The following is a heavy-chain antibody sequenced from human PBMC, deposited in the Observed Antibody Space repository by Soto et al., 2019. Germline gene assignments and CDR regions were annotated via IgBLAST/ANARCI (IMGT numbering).Heavy chain of an antibody. CDR3: ARAATGSYHSAY. CDR1: CYSFTSYG. D-gene: IGHD3-10*01. Sequence: XSVQVSFKTSCYSFTSYGVNWVRQAPGQGLEWMGWIAPHSGRTTYLPKFQGRVTISADASTNTAYMELRGLSSDDTGIYFCARAATGSYHSAYWGQGTVVTV. J-gene: IGHJ4*02. CDR2: IAPHSGRT. V-gene: IGHV1-18*04.